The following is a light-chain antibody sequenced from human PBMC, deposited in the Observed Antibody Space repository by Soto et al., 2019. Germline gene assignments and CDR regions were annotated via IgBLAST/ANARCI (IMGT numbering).Light chain of an antibody. CDR2: GAS. J-gene: IGKJ4*01. Sequence: EIVLTQSPGTLSLSPGERATLSCRASQTVRTNYLAWFQHKPGQAPRLVIYGASSRATGIPVRFSGSVSGTDFTLTITCLQRKDFAVYFCQQYSDSPLAFGAGTKVEIK. CDR3: QQYSDSPLA. CDR1: QTVRTNY. V-gene: IGKV3-20*01.